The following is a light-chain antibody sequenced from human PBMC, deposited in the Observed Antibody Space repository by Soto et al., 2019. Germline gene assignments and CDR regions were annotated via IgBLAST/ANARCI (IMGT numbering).Light chain of an antibody. CDR3: QQNNNWPRT. J-gene: IGKJ1*01. Sequence: ETVMTQSPATLSVSPGERATLSCRASQSVIGDLAWYQKKPGQAPRLLIYGASTRATGIPARFSGGGSGTEFTLTISSLQSEDFAVYYCQQNNNWPRTFGQGTKVEIK. V-gene: IGKV3-15*01. CDR1: QSVIGD. CDR2: GAS.